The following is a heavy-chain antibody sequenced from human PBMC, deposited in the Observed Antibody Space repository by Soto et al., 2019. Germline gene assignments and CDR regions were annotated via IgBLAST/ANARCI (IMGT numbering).Heavy chain of an antibody. V-gene: IGHV1-69*12. Sequence: QVQLVQSGAEVKKPGSSVKVSCKASGGTFSSYAISWVRQAPGQGLEWMGGIIPIFGTANYAQKFQGRVTITADESTSTAYMELSSLRSEDTAVYYCASGSGSYEDYYYYGMDVWGQGTTVTVSS. CDR2: IIPIFGTA. D-gene: IGHD1-26*01. CDR3: ASGSGSYEDYYYYGMDV. J-gene: IGHJ6*02. CDR1: GGTFSSYA.